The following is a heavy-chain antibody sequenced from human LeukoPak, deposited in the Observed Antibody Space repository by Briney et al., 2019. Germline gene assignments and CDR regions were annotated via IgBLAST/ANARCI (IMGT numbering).Heavy chain of an antibody. CDR3: AKARGPAYSGHRGYFDY. CDR1: GFTFSSYA. J-gene: IGHJ4*02. Sequence: GGSLRLSCAASGFTFSSYAMSWVRQAPGKGLEWVSAISGSGGSTYYADSVKGRFTISRDNSKNTLYLQMNSLRAEDTAVYYCAKARGPAYSGHRGYFDYWGQGTLVTVSS. V-gene: IGHV3-23*01. D-gene: IGHD2-21*01. CDR2: ISGSGGST.